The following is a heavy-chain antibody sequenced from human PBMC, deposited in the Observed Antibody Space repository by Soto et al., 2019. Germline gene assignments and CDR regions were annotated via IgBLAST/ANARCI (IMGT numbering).Heavy chain of an antibody. J-gene: IGHJ4*02. CDR2: MNFKSGDT. CDR1: GYTFTGDY. Sequence: ASVKVSCKASGYTFTGDYMHWVRHAPGQGLEWMGWMNFKSGDTKSTQKFQGRVTMTRDTSINTAYMELTRLTSDDTALYYCAREDCSGGCHQKFDFWGQGTLVTVSS. V-gene: IGHV1-2*02. D-gene: IGHD2-15*01. CDR3: AREDCSGGCHQKFDF.